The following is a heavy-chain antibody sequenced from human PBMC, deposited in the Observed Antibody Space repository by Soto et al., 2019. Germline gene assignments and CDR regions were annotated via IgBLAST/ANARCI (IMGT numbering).Heavy chain of an antibody. J-gene: IGHJ4*02. Sequence: ASVKVSCKASGYTFTSYAMHWVRQAPGQRLEWMGWINAGNGNTKYSQKFQGRVTITRDTSASTAYMELSSLRSEDTAVYYCARVFHCSSTSCYLPDYWGQATLVTVSS. CDR1: GYTFTSYA. CDR2: INAGNGNT. CDR3: ARVFHCSSTSCYLPDY. D-gene: IGHD2-2*01. V-gene: IGHV1-3*01.